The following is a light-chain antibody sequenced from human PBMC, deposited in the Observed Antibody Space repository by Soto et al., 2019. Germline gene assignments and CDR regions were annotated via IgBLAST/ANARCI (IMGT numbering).Light chain of an antibody. CDR1: QSVSSSY. CDR2: DAS. Sequence: EIVLTQSPSTLSVSPGERATLSCRASQSVSSSYLAWYQQKPGLAPRLLIYDASIRASGIPDRFSGSGSGTDFTLTISSLQPEDFAVYYCQQYGSALLTFGGGTKVDIK. CDR3: QQYGSALLT. J-gene: IGKJ4*01. V-gene: IGKV3D-20*01.